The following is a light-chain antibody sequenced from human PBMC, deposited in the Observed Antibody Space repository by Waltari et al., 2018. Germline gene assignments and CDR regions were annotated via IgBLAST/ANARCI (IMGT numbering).Light chain of an antibody. CDR1: QSVSST. CDR2: GPA. CDR3: QQYNNWPYT. V-gene: IGKV3-15*01. J-gene: IGKJ2*01. Sequence: ELVMTQSPATLSVSPGERATLACRASQSVSSTLAWYQQKPGQAPRLPIFGPATRATGIPARFSGSGSGTEFTLTISSLQSEDFAIYYCQQYNNWPYTFGQGTKLEIK.